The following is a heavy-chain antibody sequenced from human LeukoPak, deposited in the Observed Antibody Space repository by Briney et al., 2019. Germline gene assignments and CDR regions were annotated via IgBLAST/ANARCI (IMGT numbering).Heavy chain of an antibody. CDR3: AKASFSPPQRRYSSGWYEDY. V-gene: IGHV3-30*18. CDR1: GFTFSSYG. Sequence: GRSLRLSCAASGFTFSSYGMHWVRQAPGKGLEWVAVISYDGSNKYYADSVKGRFTISRDNSKNTLYLQMNSLRAEDTAVYYCAKASFSPPQRRYSSGWYEDYWGQGTLVTVSS. J-gene: IGHJ4*02. CDR2: ISYDGSNK. D-gene: IGHD6-19*01.